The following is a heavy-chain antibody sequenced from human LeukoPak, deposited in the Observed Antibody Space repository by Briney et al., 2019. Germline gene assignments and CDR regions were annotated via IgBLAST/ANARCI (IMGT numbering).Heavy chain of an antibody. Sequence: PGGSLRLSCVASGLNFDVSAMHWVRQAPGKGLEWVSLISADGGSTFSADSVKGRFSISRDNSKNSLYLQMNSLRSEDTAMYYCAKESGKFDYWGQGTLVAVSS. CDR1: GLNFDVSA. V-gene: IGHV3-43*02. CDR3: AKESGKFDY. J-gene: IGHJ4*02. CDR2: ISADGGST.